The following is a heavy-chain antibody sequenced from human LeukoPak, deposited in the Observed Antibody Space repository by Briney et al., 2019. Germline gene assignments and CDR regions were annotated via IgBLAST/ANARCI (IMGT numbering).Heavy chain of an antibody. J-gene: IGHJ3*02. CDR1: GFTFSSYA. Sequence: GGSLRLSCAASGFTFSSYAMHWVRQAPGKGLEWVAVISYDGSNKYYADSVKGRFTISRDNSKNTLYLQMNSLRAEDTAVYYCARDQFYTRAAAGTLAFDIWGQGTMVTVSS. D-gene: IGHD6-13*01. CDR2: ISYDGSNK. CDR3: ARDQFYTRAAAGTLAFDI. V-gene: IGHV3-30-3*01.